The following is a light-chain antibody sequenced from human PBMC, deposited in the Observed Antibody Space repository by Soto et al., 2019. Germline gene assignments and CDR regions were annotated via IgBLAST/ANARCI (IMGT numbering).Light chain of an antibody. CDR2: DVS. CDR3: SSYTSSNTLFV. Sequence: QSALTQPASVSGSPGQSITISCTGTSSDVGGYNYVSWYQQHPGKAPELMIYDVSNRPSGVSNHFSGSKSGNTASLTISGLQAEDEADYYCSSYTSSNTLFVFGTGTKVTVL. J-gene: IGLJ1*01. CDR1: SSDVGGYNY. V-gene: IGLV2-14*03.